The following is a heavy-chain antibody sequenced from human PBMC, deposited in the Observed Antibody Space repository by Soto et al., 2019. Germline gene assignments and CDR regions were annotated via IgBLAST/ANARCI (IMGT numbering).Heavy chain of an antibody. J-gene: IGHJ6*02. CDR1: GYTFTNYD. Sequence: GGSVKVSCKTSGYTFTNYDINWVRQAAGQGLEWMGWINPDSDNTGYAQKFQGRVTMTRDTSISTAYMELNSLRSEDTAVYYCARGRRYCPNTSCSTKALFPYGMDVWGQGTTVTVSS. V-gene: IGHV1-8*01. CDR2: INPDSDNT. CDR3: ARGRRYCPNTSCSTKALFPYGMDV. D-gene: IGHD2-2*02.